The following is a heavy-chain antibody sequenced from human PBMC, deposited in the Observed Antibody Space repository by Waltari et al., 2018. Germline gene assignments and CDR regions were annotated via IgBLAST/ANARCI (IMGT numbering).Heavy chain of an antibody. CDR1: GFTFSSYW. V-gene: IGHV3-7*03. Sequence: EVQLVESGVGLVQPGGSLRLSCAASGFTFSSYWMSWVRRAPGKGLEWVANIKQEGSEKYYVDSVKGRFTISRDNAKNSLYLQMNSLRAEDTAVYYCARGGGLLWFGEFDYWGQGTLVTVSS. CDR3: ARGGGLLWFGEFDY. D-gene: IGHD3-10*01. J-gene: IGHJ4*02. CDR2: IKQEGSEK.